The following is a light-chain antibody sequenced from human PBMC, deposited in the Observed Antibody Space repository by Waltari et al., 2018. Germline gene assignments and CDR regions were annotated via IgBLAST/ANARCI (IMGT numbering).Light chain of an antibody. Sequence: DIVMTQSQDSLAVSLGERATMNCKSSPSVLYSSNNKNYLAWYQQKPGQPPKLLIYWASTRESGVPDRFSGSGSGTDFTLTISSLQAEDVAVYYCQQYYSTPLTFGQGTKVEIK. CDR2: WAS. CDR3: QQYYSTPLT. CDR1: PSVLYSSNNKNY. V-gene: IGKV4-1*01. J-gene: IGKJ1*01.